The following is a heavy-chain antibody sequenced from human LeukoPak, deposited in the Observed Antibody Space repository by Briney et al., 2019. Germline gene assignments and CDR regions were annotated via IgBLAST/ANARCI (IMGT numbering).Heavy chain of an antibody. CDR3: ARDPNY. V-gene: IGHV3-66*01. J-gene: IGHJ4*02. CDR2: IYSGGST. CDR1: GFTVSSTY. Sequence: GGSLRLSCAASGFTVSSTYMNWVRQAPGKGLEWVSVIYSGGSTYYADSVKGRFTISRDNSKNTLYLQMNSLRVEDTAVYYCARDPNYWGQGTLVTVSS.